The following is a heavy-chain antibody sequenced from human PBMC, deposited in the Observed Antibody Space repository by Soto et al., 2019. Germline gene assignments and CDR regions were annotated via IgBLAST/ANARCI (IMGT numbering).Heavy chain of an antibody. D-gene: IGHD5-18*01. J-gene: IGHJ6*02. Sequence: GGSLRLSCAASGFTFSSYAMSWVRQAPGKGLEWVSAISGSGGSTYYADSVKGRFTISRDNSKNTLYLQMNSLRAEDTAVYYCAKDKTAMANTQNYYYYYGMDVWGQGTTVTVSS. V-gene: IGHV3-23*01. CDR2: ISGSGGST. CDR1: GFTFSSYA. CDR3: AKDKTAMANTQNYYYYYGMDV.